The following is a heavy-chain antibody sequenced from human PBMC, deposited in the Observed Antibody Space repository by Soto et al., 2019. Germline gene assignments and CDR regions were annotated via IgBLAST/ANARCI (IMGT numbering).Heavy chain of an antibody. Sequence: EVHLVESGGGLVQPGGSLKLSCAASGFGFSASAIHWVRQASGKGLEWIGRIRTKDNSFATAYAASVKGRFTISRDDSKNTAYLQINSLKIEDTAVYYCSKEVGSDYSYYYAMDVWGQGATVTVSS. CDR2: IRTKDNSFAT. D-gene: IGHD1-26*01. CDR3: SKEVGSDYSYYYAMDV. V-gene: IGHV3-73*02. CDR1: GFGFSASA. J-gene: IGHJ6*02.